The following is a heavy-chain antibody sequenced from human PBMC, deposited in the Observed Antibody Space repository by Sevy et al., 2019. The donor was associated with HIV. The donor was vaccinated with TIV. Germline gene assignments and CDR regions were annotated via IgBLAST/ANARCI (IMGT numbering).Heavy chain of an antibody. CDR3: ARTYYDFWSGYYNYCYYGMDV. Sequence: ASVKVSCKASGGTFSSYAISWVRQAPGQGLEWMGGIIPIFGTANYAQKFQGRVTITADESTSTAYMEQSSLRSEDTAVYYCARTYYDFWSGYYNYCYYGMDVWGQGTTVTVSS. V-gene: IGHV1-69*13. CDR1: GGTFSSYA. D-gene: IGHD3-3*01. J-gene: IGHJ6*02. CDR2: IIPIFGTA.